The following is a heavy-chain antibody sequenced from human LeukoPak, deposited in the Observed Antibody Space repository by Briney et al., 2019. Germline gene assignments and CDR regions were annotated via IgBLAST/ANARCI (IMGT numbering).Heavy chain of an antibody. CDR3: ARPFYYDSNGGEGMDV. V-gene: IGHV3-53*01. CDR2: IYSGGGT. Sequence: PGGSLRLSCAASEFTVSSNYMSWVRQAPGKGLDWVSVIYSGGGTYYADSVKGRFTISRDNAKNSLYLQMNSLRAEDTAVYYCARPFYYDSNGGEGMDVWGQGTTVTVSS. CDR1: EFTVSSNY. J-gene: IGHJ6*02. D-gene: IGHD3-22*01.